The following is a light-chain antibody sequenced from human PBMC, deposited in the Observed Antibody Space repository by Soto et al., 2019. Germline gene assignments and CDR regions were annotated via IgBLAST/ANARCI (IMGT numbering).Light chain of an antibody. CDR2: DVS. V-gene: IGLV2-14*03. J-gene: IGLJ1*01. Sequence: QSVLTQPASVSGSPGRSITISCTGTSSDVGGYNYVSWYQQHPGKAPKLLINDVSNRPSGISDRFSGSKSGNTASLTISGLQAEDEADYYCSSYTSSTTNVFGTGTKVTVL. CDR3: SSYTSSTTNV. CDR1: SSDVGGYNY.